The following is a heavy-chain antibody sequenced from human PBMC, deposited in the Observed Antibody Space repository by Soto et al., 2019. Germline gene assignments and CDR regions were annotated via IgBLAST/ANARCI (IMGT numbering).Heavy chain of an antibody. CDR3: AGPYYDILTGYYTWTGFDY. Sequence: SETLSLTCAVYGGSFSGCYWSWIRQPPGKGLEWIGEINHSGSTNYNPSLKGRVTISVDTSKNQFSLKLSSVTAADTAVYYCAGPYYDILTGYYTWTGFDYWGQGTLVTVSS. CDR2: INHSGST. V-gene: IGHV4-34*01. D-gene: IGHD3-9*01. CDR1: GGSFSGCY. J-gene: IGHJ4*02.